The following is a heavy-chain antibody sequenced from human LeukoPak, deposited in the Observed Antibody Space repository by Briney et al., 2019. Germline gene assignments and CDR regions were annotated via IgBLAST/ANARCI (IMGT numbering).Heavy chain of an antibody. V-gene: IGHV3-30*02. CDR3: AKAPSSSWYSPYYYYYMDV. CDR2: IQSDGGDE. D-gene: IGHD6-13*01. CDR1: GFNFNSFA. Sequence: GGSLRLSCAASGFNFNSFAMHWVRQAPGKGLEHLAFIQSDGGDEYYADSVKGRFTISRDNSKNTLYLQMNSLRAEDTAVYYCAKAPSSSWYSPYYYYYMDVWGKGTTVTVSS. J-gene: IGHJ6*03.